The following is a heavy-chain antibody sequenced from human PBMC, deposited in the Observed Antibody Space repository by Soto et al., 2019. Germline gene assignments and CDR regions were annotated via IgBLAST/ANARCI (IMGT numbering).Heavy chain of an antibody. CDR3: ATRITVFGLLIPPFDP. J-gene: IGHJ5*02. CDR1: GGSVNGYY. D-gene: IGHD3-3*01. Sequence: SETLSLTCAVYGGSVNGYYWNWIRQPPGKGLEWIGEINHTGGTHDNPSLKSRVTRSVDTSKNLFSLRLSSVTAEDTAIYYCATRITVFGLLIPPFDPWGQGTQVTVSS. CDR2: INHTGGT. V-gene: IGHV4-34*01.